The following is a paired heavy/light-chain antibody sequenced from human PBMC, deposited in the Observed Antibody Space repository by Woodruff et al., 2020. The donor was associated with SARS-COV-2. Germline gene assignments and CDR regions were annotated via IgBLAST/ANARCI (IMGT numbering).Light chain of an antibody. CDR2: AAS. V-gene: IGKV1-27*01. CDR1: QGISNY. Sequence: DIQMTQSPSSLSASVGDRVTITCRASQGISNYLAWYQQKPGKVPNLLIYAASTLQSGVPSRFSGSGSGTDFTLTISSLQPEDVATYYCQSYNTAPALTFGGGTKVEIK. CDR3: QSYNTAPALT. J-gene: IGKJ4*01.
Heavy chain of an antibody. CDR1: GGTFSSYA. CDR2: IIPIFGTA. J-gene: IGHJ4*02. CDR3: VLVPNIVATESDY. V-gene: IGHV1-69*01. D-gene: IGHD5-12*01. Sequence: QVQLVQSGAEVKKPGSSVKVSCKASGGTFSSYAISWVRQAPGQGLEWMGGIIPIFGTANYAQKFQGRVTITADESTSTAYMELSSLRSEDTAVYYCVLVPNIVATESDYWGQGTLVTVSS.